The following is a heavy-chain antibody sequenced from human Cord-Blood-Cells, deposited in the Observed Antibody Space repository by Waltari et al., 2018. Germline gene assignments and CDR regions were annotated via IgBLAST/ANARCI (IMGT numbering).Heavy chain of an antibody. D-gene: IGHD6-6*01. V-gene: IGHV1-69*01. CDR3: AGGLAARPRFDY. CDR1: GGTFSSYA. CDR2: ISPMFGTA. Sequence: QVQLVQSGAEVKKPGSSVKVSCKASGGTFSSYAISWVRQAPGQGLEWMGGISPMFGTANDAQKFQGRGTITADESTSTAYMELSSLRSEDTAVYYCAGGLAARPRFDYWGQGTLVTVSS. J-gene: IGHJ4*02.